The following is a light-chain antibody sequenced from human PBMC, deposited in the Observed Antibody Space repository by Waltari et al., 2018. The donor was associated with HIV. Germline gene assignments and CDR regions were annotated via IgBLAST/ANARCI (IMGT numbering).Light chain of an antibody. CDR3: QVCDSSSDHVV. Sequence: SYVLTQPPSVSVAPGKTARITCGGNNIGSKSVHWYQQKPGQAPVLVIYYDSDRPSGIPERFSGSNSGNTATRTISRVEAGDEADYYCQVCDSSSDHVVFGGGTKLTVL. CDR2: YDS. V-gene: IGLV3-21*04. J-gene: IGLJ2*01. CDR1: NIGSKS.